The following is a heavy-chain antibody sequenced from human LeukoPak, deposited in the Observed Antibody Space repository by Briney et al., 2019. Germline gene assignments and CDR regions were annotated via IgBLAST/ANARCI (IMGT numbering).Heavy chain of an antibody. Sequence: PSETLSLTCSLSGDSITTNRYWWGSIRQSPGKGLEWIGSSYSSGNSYYNPSLKSRATIYPDTSKNQYSLRLTSVTAADAAVYYCARRGIWDLQIGNWFDPWGQGILVTVSS. CDR2: SYSSGNS. CDR1: GDSITTNRYW. V-gene: IGHV4-39*01. J-gene: IGHJ5*02. CDR3: ARRGIWDLQIGNWFDP. D-gene: IGHD3-16*01.